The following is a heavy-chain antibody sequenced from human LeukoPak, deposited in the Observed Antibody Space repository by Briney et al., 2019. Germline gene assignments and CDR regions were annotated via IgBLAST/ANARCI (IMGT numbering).Heavy chain of an antibody. J-gene: IGHJ5*02. CDR2: INPNSGGT. CDR1: GYTFTGYY. CDR3: ARDRVTDWNPSNWFDP. V-gene: IGHV1-2*02. D-gene: IGHD1-1*01. Sequence: ASVKVSCKASGYTFTGYYMHWVRQAPGQGLEWMGWINPNSGGTNYAQKFQGRVTMTRDTSISTAYMELSRLRPDDTAVYYCARDRVTDWNPSNWFDPWGQGTLVTVSS.